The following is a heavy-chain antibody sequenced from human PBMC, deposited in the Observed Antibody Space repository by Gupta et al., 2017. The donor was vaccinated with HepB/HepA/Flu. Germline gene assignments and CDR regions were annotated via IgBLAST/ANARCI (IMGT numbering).Heavy chain of an antibody. V-gene: IGHV2-26*01. CDR1: GFSLSNARMG. Sequence: QVTLTESGPVLVKPTETLTLTCTVSGFSLSNARMGVSWIRQPPGKALEWLAHIFSNDEKSYSTSLKSRLTISKDTSKSQVVLTMTNMDPVDTATYYCARPTVVVPAAMDYYMDVWGKGTTVTVSS. CDR3: ARPTVVVPAAMDYYMDV. CDR2: IFSNDEK. D-gene: IGHD2-2*01. J-gene: IGHJ6*03.